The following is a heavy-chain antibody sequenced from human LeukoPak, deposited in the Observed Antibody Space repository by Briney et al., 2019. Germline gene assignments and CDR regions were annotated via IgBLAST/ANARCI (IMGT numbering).Heavy chain of an antibody. D-gene: IGHD3-22*01. CDR2: INPNSGGT. V-gene: IGHV1-2*02. J-gene: IGHJ5*02. CDR3: ARVTGVRNLYYDSRRGWFDP. Sequence: ASVKVSCKASGYTFTGYYMHWVRQAPGQGLEWMRWINPNSGGTNYAQKFQGRVTMTRDTSISTAYMELSRLRSDDTAVYYCARVTGVRNLYYDSRRGWFDPWGQGSLVTVSS. CDR1: GYTFTGYY.